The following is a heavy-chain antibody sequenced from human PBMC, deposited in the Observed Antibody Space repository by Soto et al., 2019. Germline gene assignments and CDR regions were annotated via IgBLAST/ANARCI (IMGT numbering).Heavy chain of an antibody. V-gene: IGHV3-66*01. J-gene: IGHJ6*02. CDR3: ARDFTYGSGSYLYYYGMDV. CDR1: GFTVSSNY. Sequence: PGGSLRLSCAASGFTVSSNYMSWARQAPGKGLEWVSVIYSGGSTYYADSVKGRFTISRDNSKNTLYLQMNSLRAEDTAVYYCARDFTYGSGSYLYYYGMDVWGQGTTVTVSS. D-gene: IGHD3-10*01. CDR2: IYSGGST.